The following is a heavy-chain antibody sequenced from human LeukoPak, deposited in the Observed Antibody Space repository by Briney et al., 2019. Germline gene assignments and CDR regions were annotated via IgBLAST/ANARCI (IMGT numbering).Heavy chain of an antibody. Sequence: GESLKISCKGSGYSFTSYWIGWVRQTPGKGLEWMGIIWPGDSDTRYSPSFQGHVTISADKSINTAYLQWRSLKASDTAMYYCARRQGGYNTHDYWGQGTLVSVSS. V-gene: IGHV5-51*01. D-gene: IGHD5-24*01. CDR3: ARRQGGYNTHDY. J-gene: IGHJ4*02. CDR2: IWPGDSDT. CDR1: GYSFTSYW.